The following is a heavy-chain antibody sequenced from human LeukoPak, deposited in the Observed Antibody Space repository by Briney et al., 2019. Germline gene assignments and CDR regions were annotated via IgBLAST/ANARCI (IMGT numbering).Heavy chain of an antibody. CDR2: IRGSGDST. Sequence: PGGSLRLSCAASGFTFSSYAMSWVRQAPGKGLEWVSAIRGSGDSTYSTDSVKGRFTISRDNSKNTLYLQVNSLRAEDTAVYYCAKKVPANWGSYFDYWGQGTLVTVSS. CDR3: AKKVPANWGSYFDY. V-gene: IGHV3-23*01. D-gene: IGHD7-27*01. CDR1: GFTFSSYA. J-gene: IGHJ4*02.